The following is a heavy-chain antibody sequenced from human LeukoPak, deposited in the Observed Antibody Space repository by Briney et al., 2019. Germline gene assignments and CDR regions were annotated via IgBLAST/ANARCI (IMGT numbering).Heavy chain of an antibody. Sequence: SETLSLTCAVYGGSFSGYYWSWIRQPPGKGLEWIGEINHSGSTNYNPSIKSRVTISVDTSKNQFSLKLSSVTAADTAVYYCARVRILTGYHSLSAETRTPNYFDYWGQGTLVTVSS. V-gene: IGHV4-34*01. CDR3: ARVRILTGYHSLSAETRTPNYFDY. CDR1: GGSFSGYY. D-gene: IGHD3-9*01. J-gene: IGHJ4*02. CDR2: INHSGST.